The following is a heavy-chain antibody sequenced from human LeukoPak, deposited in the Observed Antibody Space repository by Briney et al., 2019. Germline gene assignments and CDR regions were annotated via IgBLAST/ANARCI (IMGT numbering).Heavy chain of an antibody. D-gene: IGHD3-22*01. CDR3: ARGPRLTYYYDSSGSYLDY. CDR1: GATFTSYA. J-gene: IGHJ4*02. V-gene: IGHV1-69*06. CDR2: IIPIFGTA. Sequence: SVKVSCKASGATFTSYAISWVRQAPGQGLEWMGRIIPIFGTANYAQKFQGRVTITADKFTSTAYMELSSLRSEDTAVYYCARGPRLTYYYDSSGSYLDYWGQGTLVTVSS.